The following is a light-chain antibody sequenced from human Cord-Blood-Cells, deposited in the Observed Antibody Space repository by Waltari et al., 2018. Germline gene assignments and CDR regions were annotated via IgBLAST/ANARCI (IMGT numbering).Light chain of an antibody. CDR3: CSYAGSSSYV. CDR2: EGS. Sequence: QAALTQPASVSGSPGQSITISCTGTSSDVGSYNLVSWYPQHPGKAPKRMIYEGSKRPSVVSNRVSGAKSGNTASLTISGLQAEDEADYYCCSYAGSSSYVFGTGTKVTVL. V-gene: IGLV2-23*01. J-gene: IGLJ1*01. CDR1: SSDVGSYNL.